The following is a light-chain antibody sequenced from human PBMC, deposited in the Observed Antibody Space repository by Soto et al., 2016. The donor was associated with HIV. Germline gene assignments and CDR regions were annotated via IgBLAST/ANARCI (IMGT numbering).Light chain of an antibody. CDR1: QSISTW. V-gene: IGKV1-5*03. CDR2: RAS. J-gene: IGKJ1*01. CDR3: QQYNNYLGT. Sequence: DIQMTQSPSTLSASVGDRVTITCRASQSISTWLAWYQQKPGKAPKLLIKRASGLESGVPSRFSGSGSGTQFTLTISSLQPDDFATYYCQQYNNYLGTFGQGTKVEIK.